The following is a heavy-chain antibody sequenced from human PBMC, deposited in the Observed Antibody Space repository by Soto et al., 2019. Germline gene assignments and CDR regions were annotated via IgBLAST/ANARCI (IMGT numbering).Heavy chain of an antibody. CDR2: INHSGST. J-gene: IGHJ4*02. D-gene: IGHD1-26*01. Sequence: PSETLSLTCAVYGGSFSGYYWSWIRQPPGKGLEWIGEINHSGSTNYNPSLKSRVTISVDTSKNQFSLKLSSVTAADTAVYYCARGGPVVGATFLGYWGQGTLVTVSS. CDR3: ARGGPVVGATFLGY. CDR1: GGSFSGYY. V-gene: IGHV4-34*01.